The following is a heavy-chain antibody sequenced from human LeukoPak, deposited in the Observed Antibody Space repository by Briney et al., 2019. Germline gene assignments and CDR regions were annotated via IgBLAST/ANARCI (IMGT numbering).Heavy chain of an antibody. CDR2: IRSKTYGGTT. V-gene: IGHV3-49*03. J-gene: IGHJ4*02. D-gene: IGHD6-13*01. CDR1: GFPFGDYA. Sequence: PGRSLRLSCTASGFPFGDYAMSWFRQAPGKGLEWVGFIRSKTYGGTTGYAASVKDTFTISRDDSKSVVYLQMNSLKTEDTAFYYCTRGVGQQLIPPDYWGQGTLVTVSS. CDR3: TRGVGQQLIPPDY.